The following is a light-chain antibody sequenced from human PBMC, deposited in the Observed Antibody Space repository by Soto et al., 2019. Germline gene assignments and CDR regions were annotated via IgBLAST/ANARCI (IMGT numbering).Light chain of an antibody. CDR3: QQRSNWPPIT. Sequence: EIVLKQPPATLSLSPVARATLSCSSSQSVSSYLAWYQQKPGQAPRLLIYDASNRATGIPARFSGSGSGTDFTLTIRRLEPEDFAVYYCQQRSNWPPITGGKGKRREIK. J-gene: IGKJ5*01. V-gene: IGKV3-11*01. CDR1: QSVSSY. CDR2: DAS.